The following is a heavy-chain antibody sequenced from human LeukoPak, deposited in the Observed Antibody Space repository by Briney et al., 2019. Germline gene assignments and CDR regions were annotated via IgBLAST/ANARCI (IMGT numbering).Heavy chain of an antibody. CDR3: ARVSIAAAGTGVDY. Sequence: SETLSLTCTVSGGSISSYYWSWIRQPPGKGLEWIGYIYYSGGTNYNPSLKSRVTISVDTSKNQFSLKLSSVTAADTAVYYCARVSIAAAGTGVDYWGQGTLVTVSS. J-gene: IGHJ4*02. D-gene: IGHD6-13*01. CDR1: GGSISSYY. V-gene: IGHV4-59*01. CDR2: IYYSGGT.